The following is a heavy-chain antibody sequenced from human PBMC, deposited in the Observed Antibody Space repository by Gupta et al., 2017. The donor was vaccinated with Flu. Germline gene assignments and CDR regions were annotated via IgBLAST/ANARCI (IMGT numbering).Heavy chain of an antibody. J-gene: IGHJ4*02. CDR2: VYSSGST. Sequence: QVQLQESGPGLVKPSQTLSLTCSVSGASISGSTYYWSWIRQPAGKGLEWIGRVYSSGSTNYNPSLTSRVTISLDTSKNQFSLKLSSVTAADTAIYYCARGYYGRGDYWGRGSLVTVSS. D-gene: IGHD3-22*01. CDR3: ARGYYGRGDY. V-gene: IGHV4-61*02. CDR1: GASISGSTYY.